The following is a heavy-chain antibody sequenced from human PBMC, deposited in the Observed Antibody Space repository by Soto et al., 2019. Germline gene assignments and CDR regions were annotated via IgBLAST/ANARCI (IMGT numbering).Heavy chain of an antibody. CDR1: GYSFTSYW. CDR2: IYPGDSDT. CDR3: ARALRVVGASNYYYYYGMDV. D-gene: IGHD1-26*01. Sequence: GESLKISCKGSGYSFTSYWIGWVRQMPGKGLEWMGIIYPGDSDTRYSPSFQGQVTISADKSISTAYLQWGSLKASDTAMYYCARALRVVGASNYYYYYGMDVWGQGTTVTVSS. V-gene: IGHV5-51*01. J-gene: IGHJ6*02.